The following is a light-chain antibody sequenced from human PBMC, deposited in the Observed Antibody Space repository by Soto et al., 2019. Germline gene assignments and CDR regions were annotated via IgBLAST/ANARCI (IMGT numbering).Light chain of an antibody. CDR2: EVT. CDR1: SGDIGSYNR. CDR3: FSFTSHSSHYV. J-gene: IGLJ1*01. Sequence: QSVLTQPASVSGSPGQSITISCTGTSGDIGSYNRVSWYQQHPGKAPKLIIYEVTDRPSGVSNRFSGSKSGNTASLTISGLQAEDEAEYYCFSFTSHSSHYVFGTGTKLTVL. V-gene: IGLV2-14*01.